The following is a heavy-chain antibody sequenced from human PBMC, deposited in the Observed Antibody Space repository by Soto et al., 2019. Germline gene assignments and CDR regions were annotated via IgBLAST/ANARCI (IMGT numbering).Heavy chain of an antibody. Sequence: EGQLLQSGGGLVQPGESLRLSCAASGFTFSSSGMSWVRQAPGKGLEWVSSISIRGDYRYYADSVKGRFTISRSNSKNPLYLPLSSLPAEDTALYYCANHGGFDFWGQGTMVAVSS. V-gene: IGHV3-23*01. CDR2: ISIRGDYR. J-gene: IGHJ3*01. D-gene: IGHD4-17*01. CDR3: ANHGGFDF. CDR1: GFTFSSSG.